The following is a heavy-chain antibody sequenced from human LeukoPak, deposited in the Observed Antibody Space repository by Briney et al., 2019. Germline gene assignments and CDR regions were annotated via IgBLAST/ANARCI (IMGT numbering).Heavy chain of an antibody. CDR1: DASVTTYS. V-gene: IGHV4-4*07. CDR3: ARDHYGSGSYKAYFDY. D-gene: IGHD3-10*01. J-gene: IGHJ4*01. Sequence: PSETLSLTCTVSDASVTTYSWSWLRQPAGKGMEWNGRVYSNCATKYNPSLKSRVTISADTSKNQFSLKLPSVTAADTAVYYCARDHYGSGSYKAYFDYWGHGIQVTVSS. CDR2: VYSNCAT.